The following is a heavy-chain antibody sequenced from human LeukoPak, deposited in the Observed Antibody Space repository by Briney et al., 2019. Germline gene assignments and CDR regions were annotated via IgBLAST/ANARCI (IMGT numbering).Heavy chain of an antibody. CDR1: GGSFSGYY. V-gene: IGHV4-34*01. CDR3: ARRRRRYSSGWYGGYFDY. Sequence: SETLSLTCAVYGGSFSGYYWSWIRQPPGKGLEWIGEIYHSGSTNYNPSLKSRVTISVDTSKNQFSLKLSSVTAADTAVYYCARRRRRYSSGWYGGYFDYWGQGTLVTVSS. D-gene: IGHD6-19*01. CDR2: IYHSGST. J-gene: IGHJ4*02.